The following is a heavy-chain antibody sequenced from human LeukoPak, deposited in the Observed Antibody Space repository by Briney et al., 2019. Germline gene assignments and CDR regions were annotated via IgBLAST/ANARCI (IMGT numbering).Heavy chain of an antibody. CDR2: TYYSGST. Sequence: KTSETLSLTCTVSGGSISSSSYYWGWIRQPPGKGLEWIGSTYYSGSTYYNPSLKSRVTISVDTSKNQFSLKLSSVTAADTAVYYCARQPGSDDAFDIWGQGTMVTVSS. CDR3: ARQPGSDDAFDI. D-gene: IGHD3-10*01. J-gene: IGHJ3*02. CDR1: GGSISSSSYY. V-gene: IGHV4-39*01.